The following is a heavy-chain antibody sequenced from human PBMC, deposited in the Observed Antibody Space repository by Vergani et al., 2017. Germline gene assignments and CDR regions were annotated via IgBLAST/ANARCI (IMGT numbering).Heavy chain of an antibody. Sequence: QVQLVQSGAEVKKPGASVKVSCKASGYTFTSYGISWVRQAPGQGLEWMGWISAYNGNTNYEQKLQGRVTMTTDTSTSTAYMELRSLRSDDTAVYYCARDVEQGYSYGYHWYYYGMDVWGQGTTVTVSS. CDR3: ARDVEQGYSYGYHWYYYGMDV. V-gene: IGHV1-18*04. CDR1: GYTFTSYG. J-gene: IGHJ6*02. CDR2: ISAYNGNT. D-gene: IGHD5-18*01.